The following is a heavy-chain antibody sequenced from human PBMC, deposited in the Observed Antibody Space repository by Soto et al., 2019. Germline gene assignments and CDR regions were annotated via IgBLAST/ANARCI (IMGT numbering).Heavy chain of an antibody. Sequence: GGSLRLSCVASGFTFSSYAINWVRQAPGKGLEWVSVITGSGGDTYHADSVKGRFTISRDNSKNTLHLQMNSLRAEDTAVYHCAKDYLGRSSTGGAFDIWGQGTMVTVSS. CDR3: AKDYLGRSSTGGAFDI. V-gene: IGHV3-23*01. CDR2: ITGSGGDT. CDR1: GFTFSSYA. D-gene: IGHD2-2*01. J-gene: IGHJ3*02.